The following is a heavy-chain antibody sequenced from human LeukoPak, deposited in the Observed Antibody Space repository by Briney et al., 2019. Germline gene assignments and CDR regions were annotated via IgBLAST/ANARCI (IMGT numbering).Heavy chain of an antibody. CDR3: AREALYYYDSSGYYYEN. J-gene: IGHJ4*02. Sequence: PGGSLRLSCAASGFTVSSNYMSWVRQAPGKGLEWVSVIYSGGSIYYADSVKGRFTISRDNSKNTLYLQMNSLRAEDTAVYYCAREALYYYDSSGYYYENWGQGTLVTVSS. D-gene: IGHD3-22*01. CDR1: GFTVSSNY. V-gene: IGHV3-53*01. CDR2: IYSGGSI.